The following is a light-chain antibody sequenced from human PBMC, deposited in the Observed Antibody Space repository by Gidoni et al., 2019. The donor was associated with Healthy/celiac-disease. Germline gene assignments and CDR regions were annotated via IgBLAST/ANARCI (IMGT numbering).Light chain of an antibody. CDR2: GAS. V-gene: IGKV3-20*01. CDR1: QSVSSSY. CDR3: QQYGSSPPALT. J-gene: IGKJ4*01. Sequence: EIVLTQSPGTLSLSPGDRATLSCRASQSVSSSYLAWYQQKPGQAPRLLIYGASSRATGIPDRFSGSGSGTDFTLTISRLDPEDFAVYYCQQYGSSPPALTFGGGTKVETK.